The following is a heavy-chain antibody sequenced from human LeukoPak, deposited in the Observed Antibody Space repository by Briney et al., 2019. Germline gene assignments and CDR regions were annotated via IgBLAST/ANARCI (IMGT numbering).Heavy chain of an antibody. D-gene: IGHD3-22*01. CDR1: GYTFTSYY. J-gene: IGHJ4*02. CDR3: ATILYYYDSSGYYFDY. V-gene: IGHV1-24*01. Sequence: GASVKVSCKASGYTFTSYYMHWVRQAPGKGLERMGGFDPEDGETIYAQKFQGRVTMTEDTSTDTAYMELSSLRSEDTAVYYCATILYYYDSSGYYFDYWGQGTLVTVSS. CDR2: FDPEDGET.